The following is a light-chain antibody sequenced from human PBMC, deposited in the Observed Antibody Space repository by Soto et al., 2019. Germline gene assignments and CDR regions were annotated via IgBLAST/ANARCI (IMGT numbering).Light chain of an antibody. J-gene: IGKJ4*01. CDR1: QSVLYSSNNKNY. Sequence: DIVMTQSPDSLAVSLGERATINCKSSQSVLYSSNNKNYLAWYQQKPGQPPKLLIYWASTRESGVPDRFSGSGSWTDFTLTISSLQAEDVAVYYCQQDYSTPPLTFGGGTKVEIK. CDR2: WAS. CDR3: QQDYSTPPLT. V-gene: IGKV4-1*01.